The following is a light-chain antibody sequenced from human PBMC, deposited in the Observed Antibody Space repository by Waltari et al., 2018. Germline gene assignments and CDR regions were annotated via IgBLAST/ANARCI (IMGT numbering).Light chain of an antibody. J-gene: IGLJ1*01. Sequence: SYELTQPPSVSVSPGQTASSSCSGDRWGEKFATWYQQKPGQSPVLVIYQDTKRPSGIPERFSGSNSGNTATLTISGTQALDEADYYCQTWDTSNEAIFGPGTKVTVL. CDR2: QDT. CDR1: RWGEKF. V-gene: IGLV3-1*01. CDR3: QTWDTSNEAI.